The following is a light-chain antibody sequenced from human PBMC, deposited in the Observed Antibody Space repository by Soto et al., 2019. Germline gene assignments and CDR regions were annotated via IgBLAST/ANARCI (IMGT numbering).Light chain of an antibody. Sequence: QSGLTQPASVSGSPGQSITISCTGTSSDVGGYNYVSWYQQHPGKAPKLMIYEVSNRPSGVSNRFSGSKSGNTASLTISGLQAEDEAGYYCSSYTSSSTYVFGTGTKVTVL. CDR3: SSYTSSSTYV. CDR1: SSDVGGYNY. CDR2: EVS. V-gene: IGLV2-14*01. J-gene: IGLJ1*01.